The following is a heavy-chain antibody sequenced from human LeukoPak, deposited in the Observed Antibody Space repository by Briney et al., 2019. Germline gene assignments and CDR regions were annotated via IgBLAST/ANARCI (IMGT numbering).Heavy chain of an antibody. CDR3: ARDLDY. CDR2: ISYDGSNK. Sequence: GGSLRLSCAASGFTFSSYAMHWVRQAPGKGLEWVAVISYDGSNKYYADSVKGRFTISRDNSKNTLYLQMNSLRAEDTAVYYCARDLDYWGQGTLVTVSS. CDR1: GFTFSSYA. J-gene: IGHJ4*02. V-gene: IGHV3-30*04.